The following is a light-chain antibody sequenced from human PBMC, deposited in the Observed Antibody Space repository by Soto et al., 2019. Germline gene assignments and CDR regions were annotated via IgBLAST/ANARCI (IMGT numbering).Light chain of an antibody. CDR3: QQGYSTPYT. CDR2: AAS. CDR1: QSISSY. V-gene: IGKV1-39*01. J-gene: IGKJ2*01. Sequence: DIQMTHSPSALSASVGDRVTITCRASQSISSYFNWQQQKPGKAPKLLTYAASSLQSGVPSRFSGSGAGTAFTLTISSMQPEDFASYYWQQGYSTPYTFGQGTKLEIK.